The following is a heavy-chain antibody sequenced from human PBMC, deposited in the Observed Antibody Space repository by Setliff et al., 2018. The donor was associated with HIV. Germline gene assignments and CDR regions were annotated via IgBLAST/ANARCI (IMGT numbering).Heavy chain of an antibody. CDR1: GYTFTGYY. Sequence: GASVKVSCKASGYTFTGYYVHWVRQAPGQGLEWMGWINPRSGVTKYAQKFQGRFIMTTDTTINTLYMELERLTSDDTALYYCARDSGTNDHFLSPYYGALDFWGLGTLVTVSS. V-gene: IGHV1-2*02. CDR3: ARDSGTNDHFLSPYYGALDF. D-gene: IGHD3-3*02. CDR2: INPRSGVT. J-gene: IGHJ4*02.